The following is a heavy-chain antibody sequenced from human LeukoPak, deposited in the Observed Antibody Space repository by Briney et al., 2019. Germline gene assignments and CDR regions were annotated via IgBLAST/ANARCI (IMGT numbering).Heavy chain of an antibody. CDR3: ARDDSSGYRFDY. CDR1: GGSISGGGYY. CDR2: IYDSGSA. V-gene: IGHV4-30-4*01. Sequence: SETLSLTCTVSGGSISGGGYYWSWIRQPPGKGLDWIGYIYDSGSAYYNPSLKSRLTLSVDTSKNQFSLKLTSVTAADTAVYYCARDDSSGYRFDYWGQGALVTVSS. J-gene: IGHJ4*02. D-gene: IGHD3-22*01.